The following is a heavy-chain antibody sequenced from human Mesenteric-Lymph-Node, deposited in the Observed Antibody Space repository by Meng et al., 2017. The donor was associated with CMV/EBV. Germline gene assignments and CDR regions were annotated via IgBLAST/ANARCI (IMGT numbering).Heavy chain of an antibody. D-gene: IGHD6-19*01. J-gene: IGHJ4*02. CDR2: ISSSGSTI. V-gene: IGHV3-48*04. CDR3: ARSTGFTSGWYFSGYFDY. Sequence: GESLKISCAASGFTFSSYWMHWVRQAPGKGLEWVSYISSSGSTIYYADSVKGRFTISRDNAKNSLYLQMNSLRAEDTAVYYCARSTGFTSGWYFSGYFDYWGQGTLVTVSS. CDR1: GFTFSSYW.